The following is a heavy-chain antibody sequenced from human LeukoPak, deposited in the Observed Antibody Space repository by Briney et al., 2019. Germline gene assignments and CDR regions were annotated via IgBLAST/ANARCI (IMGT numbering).Heavy chain of an antibody. J-gene: IGHJ4*02. CDR1: GYTFTSYG. CDR2: ISAYNGNT. V-gene: IGHV1-18*01. D-gene: IGHD3-22*01. Sequence: GASVKVSCKASGYTFTSYGISWVRQAPGQGLEWMGWISAYNGNTNYAQKFQGRVTITADESTSTAYMELSSLRSDDTAVYYCAREYSRGSSAYWTDYWGQGTLVTVSS. CDR3: AREYSRGSSAYWTDY.